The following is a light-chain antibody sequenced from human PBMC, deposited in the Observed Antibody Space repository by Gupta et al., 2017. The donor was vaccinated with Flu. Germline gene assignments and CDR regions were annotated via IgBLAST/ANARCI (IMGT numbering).Light chain of an antibody. J-gene: IGKJ4*01. V-gene: IGKV3-11*01. Sequence: PATLSLSSGDRATLSCRASQSVGSQLVWYQHKPGRAPRLLMYDTSNRATGIPARFSGSGSGADFTLTISSLEPEDFAVYYCQQRSVWPLTFGGGTKVEIK. CDR1: QSVGSQ. CDR2: DTS. CDR3: QQRSVWPLT.